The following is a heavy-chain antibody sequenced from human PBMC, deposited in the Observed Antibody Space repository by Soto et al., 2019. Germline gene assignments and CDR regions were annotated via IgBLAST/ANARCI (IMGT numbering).Heavy chain of an antibody. CDR3: ARTLDYGHMDV. CDR1: GGSISSYY. CDR2: IYNSGST. Sequence: PSETLSLTCTVSGGSISSYYWSWIRQPPGKGLEWIGYIYNSGSTKYNPSLKSRVTISVDTSKNQFSLKLSSVTAADTAVYYCARTLDYGHMDVWGKGTTVTVSS. D-gene: IGHD3-16*01. J-gene: IGHJ6*03. V-gene: IGHV4-4*09.